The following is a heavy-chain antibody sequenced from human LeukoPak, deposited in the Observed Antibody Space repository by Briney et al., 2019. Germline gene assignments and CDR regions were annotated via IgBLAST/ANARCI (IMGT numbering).Heavy chain of an antibody. CDR1: GFTFSNYA. V-gene: IGHV3-23*01. CDR3: AKDGAYDSSGYSRFDY. Sequence: PGGSLRLSCSASGFTFSNYAMSWVRQAPGKGLEWVSGISGSGGSRNYADSVKGRFTISRDNSKNTLYLQMNSLRAEDTAVYYCAKDGAYDSSGYSRFDYWGQGTLVTVSS. J-gene: IGHJ4*02. CDR2: ISGSGGSR. D-gene: IGHD3-22*01.